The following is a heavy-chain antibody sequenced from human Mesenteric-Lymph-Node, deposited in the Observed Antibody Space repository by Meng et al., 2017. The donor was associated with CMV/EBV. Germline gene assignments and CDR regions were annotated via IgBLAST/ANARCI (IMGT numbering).Heavy chain of an antibody. CDR3: SREVSAPT. CDR1: GGSFSGYY. D-gene: IGHD3-10*01. CDR2: ISNSGST. V-gene: IGHV4-34*01. Sequence: QVQLQQWGAGLLKPSETLSLTCAFSGGSFSGYYWGWIRQPPGKGLEWIGAISNSGSTHYTPSLKSRVSISVDTSKNQFSLKLNSVTAADTAIYYCSREVSAPTWGQGTLVTVSS. J-gene: IGHJ5*02.